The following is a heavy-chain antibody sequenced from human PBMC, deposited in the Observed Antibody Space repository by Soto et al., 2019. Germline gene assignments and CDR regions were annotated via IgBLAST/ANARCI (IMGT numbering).Heavy chain of an antibody. CDR3: ARDVRTNGEYDYFLYHMDT. D-gene: IGHD3-16*01. CDR1: GYTFSSYG. CDR2: ISAYNGNT. V-gene: IGHV1-18*01. J-gene: IGHJ6*03. Sequence: GASVKVSCKASGYTFSSYGISWVRQAPGQGLEWMGWISAYNGNTNYAQKLQGRVTMTTHTCTSTAYMQLRSLISDHTAVYYCARDVRTNGEYDYFLYHMDTLRNGTTVTV.